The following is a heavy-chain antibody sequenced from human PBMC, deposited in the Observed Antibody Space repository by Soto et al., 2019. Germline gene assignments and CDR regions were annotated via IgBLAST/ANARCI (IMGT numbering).Heavy chain of an antibody. CDR2: LYHTGNT. D-gene: IGHD6-6*01. J-gene: IGHJ4*02. CDR3: ARAARLCPFDF. CDR1: SGSFGSGIW. Sequence: VQLQESGPGLVEPSGTLSLTCTASSGSFGSGIWWSWVRQPPGKGLEWIGELYHTGNTNYNPCLRVRVTMSVDQSKIQYSLSLSSVTAAGTAVYFCARAARLCPFDFWGRGTLVTVSS. V-gene: IGHV4-4*02.